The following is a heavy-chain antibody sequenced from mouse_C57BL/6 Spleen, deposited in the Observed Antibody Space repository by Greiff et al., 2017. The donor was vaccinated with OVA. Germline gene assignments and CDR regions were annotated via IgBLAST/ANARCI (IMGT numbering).Heavy chain of an antibody. J-gene: IGHJ2*01. CDR3: ARGDWADY. V-gene: IGHV1-50*01. D-gene: IGHD4-1*01. CDR1: GYTFTSYW. Sequence: QVQLKQPGAELVKPGASVKLSCKASGYTFTSYWMQWVKQRPGQGLEWIGEIDPSDSYTNYNQKFKGKATLTVDTSSSTADMQLSSLTSEDSAVYYCARGDWADYWGQGTTLTVSS. CDR2: IDPSDSYT.